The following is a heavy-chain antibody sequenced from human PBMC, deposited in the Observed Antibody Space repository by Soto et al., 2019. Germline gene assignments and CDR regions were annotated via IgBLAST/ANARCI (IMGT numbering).Heavy chain of an antibody. CDR3: ARALYDSSGFYFASDD. V-gene: IGHV3-33*01. J-gene: IGHJ4*02. CDR2: IWSDGNNK. D-gene: IGHD3-22*01. Sequence: QVHLVESGGGVVQPGRSLRLSCAASGISFSSYGMHWVRQPPGKGLEWVAFIWSDGNNKYYADSVKGRFTVSRDNSKNPLYLQMNSLRAEDTAVYDCARALYDSSGFYFASDDWGQGTLVTVSS. CDR1: GISFSSYG.